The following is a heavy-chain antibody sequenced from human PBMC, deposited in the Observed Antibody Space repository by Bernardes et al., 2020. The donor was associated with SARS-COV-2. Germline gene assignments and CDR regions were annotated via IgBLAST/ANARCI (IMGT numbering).Heavy chain of an antibody. CDR1: GYSFTTYW. J-gene: IGHJ4*02. CDR2: IYPGDSDT. CDR3: ARYSSDSPLGYFDS. V-gene: IGHV5-51*01. Sequence: GESLKISCQGSGYSFTTYWIGWVRQMPGKGLEWMGIIYPGDSDTRYSPSLQGQVSISADKSISTAYLQWSSLKASDTAIYYCARYSSDSPLGYFDSWGQGALVTVSS. D-gene: IGHD3-22*01.